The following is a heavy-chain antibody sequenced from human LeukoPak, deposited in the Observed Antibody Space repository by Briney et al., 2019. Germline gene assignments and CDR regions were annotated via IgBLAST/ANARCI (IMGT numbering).Heavy chain of an antibody. Sequence: ASVKVSCKASGYTFTGYYMHWVRQAPGQGLEWRGWINPNSGGTNYAQKFQGRVTMTRDTSISTAYMELSRLRSDDTAVYYCAREGVAATLYYFDYWGQGTLVTVSS. CDR2: INPNSGGT. CDR1: GYTFTGYY. D-gene: IGHD2-15*01. CDR3: AREGVAATLYYFDY. J-gene: IGHJ4*02. V-gene: IGHV1-2*02.